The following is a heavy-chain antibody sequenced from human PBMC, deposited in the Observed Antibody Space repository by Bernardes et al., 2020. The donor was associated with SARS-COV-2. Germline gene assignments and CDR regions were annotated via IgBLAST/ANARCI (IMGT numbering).Heavy chain of an antibody. CDR1: GFTFSHYE. D-gene: IGHD6-13*01. V-gene: IGHV3-48*03. CDR2: LSSSVSAF. J-gene: IGHJ3*01. CDR3: ARVSHNSLVASAGTRGAFEL. Sequence: GGSLRLSCAASGFTFSHYEMSWVRQAPGKGLEWVSYLSSSVSAFYYADFVKGRFTVSRDNAKTSLYLQMNNLRVEDTATYFCARVSHNSLVASAGTRGAFELWGQGTTVTVSS.